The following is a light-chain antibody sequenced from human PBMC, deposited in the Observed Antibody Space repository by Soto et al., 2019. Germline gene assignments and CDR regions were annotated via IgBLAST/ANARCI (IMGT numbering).Light chain of an antibody. J-gene: IGLJ1*01. CDR3: NSYTSSSTYV. CDR2: EVS. CDR1: SSDVGSYNR. Sequence: QSVLAQPPSVSGSPGQSVTISCTGTSSDVGSYNRVSWYQQPPGTAPKLMIYEVSNRPSGVPDRFSGSKSGNTASLTISGLQPEDEADYYCNSYTSSSTYVFGTGTRSPS. V-gene: IGLV2-18*02.